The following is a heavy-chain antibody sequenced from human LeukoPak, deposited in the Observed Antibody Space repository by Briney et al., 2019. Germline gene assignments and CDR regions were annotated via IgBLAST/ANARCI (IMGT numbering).Heavy chain of an antibody. D-gene: IGHD3-10*01. CDR2: LYHTGNT. V-gene: IGHV4-38-2*02. CDR1: GYSISSGYY. CDR3: ARVGSVTMVRGVTLYDFDY. Sequence: SETLSLTCTVSGYSISSGYYWGWIRPPPGKGLEWIGSLYHTGNTYYNPSLKSRVTISLDTSKNQFSLKLSSVTAADTAVYYCARVGSVTMVRGVTLYDFDYWGQGTLVTVSS. J-gene: IGHJ4*02.